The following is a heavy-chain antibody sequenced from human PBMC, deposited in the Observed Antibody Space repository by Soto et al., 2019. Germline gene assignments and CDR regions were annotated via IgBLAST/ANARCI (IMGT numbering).Heavy chain of an antibody. J-gene: IGHJ5*02. CDR2: LSYSGSA. CDR3: AREVNYWFDP. V-gene: IGHV4-30-2*01. CDR1: GISITRGGSS. Sequence: SETLSLTCAVSGISITRGGSSWTWIRQPPGKGLEWIGYLSYSGSAYYNPSLKSRVTISVDRSKNQLSLKLNSVTTADTAAYYCAREVNYWFDPWGQGTLVTVSS. D-gene: IGHD2-21*01.